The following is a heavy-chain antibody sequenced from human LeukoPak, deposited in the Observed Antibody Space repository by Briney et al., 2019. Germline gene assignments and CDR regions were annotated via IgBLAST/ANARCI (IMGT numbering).Heavy chain of an antibody. CDR3: ARAPARRIAAAGTFDY. V-gene: IGHV3-30*04. Sequence: GGSLRLSCAASGFTFSSYAMHWVRQAPGEGLEWVAVISYDGSNKYYADSVKGRFTISRDNSKNTLYLQMNSLRAEDTAVYYCARAPARRIAAAGTFDYWGQGTLVTVSS. J-gene: IGHJ4*02. CDR2: ISYDGSNK. CDR1: GFTFSSYA. D-gene: IGHD6-13*01.